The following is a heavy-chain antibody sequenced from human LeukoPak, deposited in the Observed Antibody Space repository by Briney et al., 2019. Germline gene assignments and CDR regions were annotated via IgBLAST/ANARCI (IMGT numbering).Heavy chain of an antibody. V-gene: IGHV1-46*01. D-gene: IGHD6-13*01. CDR2: INPSGGST. CDR3: ARIDYSAAGPGYFDY. J-gene: IGHJ4*02. Sequence: ASVKVSCKASGYTFTSYYMHWVRQAPGQGLEWMGIINPSGGSTSYAQKFQGRVTMTRDTSTSTVYMELSSLRSEDTAVYYCARIDYSAAGPGYFDYWGQGTLVTVSS. CDR1: GYTFTSYY.